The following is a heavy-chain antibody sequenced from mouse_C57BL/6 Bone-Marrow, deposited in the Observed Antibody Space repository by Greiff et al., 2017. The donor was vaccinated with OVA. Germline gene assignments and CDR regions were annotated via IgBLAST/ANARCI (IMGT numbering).Heavy chain of an antibody. D-gene: IGHD2-4*01. Sequence: VQLKESGPGLVAPSQSLSITCTVSGFSLTSYGVHWVRQPPGKGLEWLVVIWSDGSTTYNSAPKSRLSISKDNSKSQVFLKMNSLQTGDTAMDYGARHDYDGGYAMDYWGQGTSVTVSS. J-gene: IGHJ4*01. CDR3: ARHDYDGGYAMDY. CDR1: GFSLTSYG. CDR2: IWSDGST. V-gene: IGHV2-6-1*01.